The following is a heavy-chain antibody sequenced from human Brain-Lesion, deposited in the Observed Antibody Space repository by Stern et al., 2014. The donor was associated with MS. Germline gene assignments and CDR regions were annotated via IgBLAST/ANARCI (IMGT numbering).Heavy chain of an antibody. D-gene: IGHD1-14*01. CDR2: ISWNSGTI. CDR1: GFTLDDYA. CDR3: ARDITGSSAYFAY. V-gene: IGHV3-9*01. Sequence: LQLVQSGGDLVQPGRSLRLSCAAFGFTLDDYAMHWVRQAPGKGLEWVAGISWNSGTIGYADSVKGRFTTSRDNAYSSLYLQMNSLRPEDTALYYCARDITGSSAYFAYWGQGTLVTVSS. J-gene: IGHJ4*02.